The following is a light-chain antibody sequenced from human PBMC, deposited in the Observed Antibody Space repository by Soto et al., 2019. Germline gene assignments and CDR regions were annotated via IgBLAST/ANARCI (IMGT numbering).Light chain of an antibody. Sequence: DIQMTQSPSSLSASVGDRVTITCQASQAMSNYLNWYQQKPGKAPKLLIYDASNLETEVPSRFSGSGSGTDFTFTISSLQPEDIETYDCQQYDTLPALPFGGGTKVEIK. CDR1: QAMSNY. CDR2: DAS. CDR3: QQYDTLPALP. V-gene: IGKV1-33*01. J-gene: IGKJ4*01.